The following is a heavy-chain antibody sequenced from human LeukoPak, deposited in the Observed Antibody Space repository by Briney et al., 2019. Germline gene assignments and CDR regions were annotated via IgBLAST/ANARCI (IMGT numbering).Heavy chain of an antibody. D-gene: IGHD3-3*01. Sequence: SETLSLTCTVSGGSISSYYWSWVRQPAGKGLEWIARIYTSGSTNYNPSLKSRVTMSVDTSKNQFSLKLSSVTAADTAVYYCAREAFWSGYYPSDAFDIWGQGTMVTVSS. V-gene: IGHV4-4*07. CDR1: GGSISSYY. CDR2: IYTSGST. J-gene: IGHJ3*02. CDR3: AREAFWSGYYPSDAFDI.